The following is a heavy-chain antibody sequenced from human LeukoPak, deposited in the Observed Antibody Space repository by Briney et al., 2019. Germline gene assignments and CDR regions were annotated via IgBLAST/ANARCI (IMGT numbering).Heavy chain of an antibody. J-gene: IGHJ3*02. CDR2: INHSGST. CDR1: GGSFSGYY. Sequence: SETLSLTCAVYGGSFSGYYWSWIRQPPGKGLEGIGEINHSGSTNYNPSLKSRVTISVDTSKNQFSLRLSSVTAADTAVYYCARYMVVPADDAFDIWGQGTMVTVSS. CDR3: ARYMVVPADDAFDI. D-gene: IGHD2-2*01. V-gene: IGHV4-34*01.